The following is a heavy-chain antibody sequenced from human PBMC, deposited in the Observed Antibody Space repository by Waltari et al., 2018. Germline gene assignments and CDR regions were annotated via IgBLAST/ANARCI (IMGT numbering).Heavy chain of an antibody. D-gene: IGHD1-7*01. Sequence: QVQLVQSGAEVKKPGSSVKVSCKASGGTFSSYAISWLRQAPGQGLEWMGGISPNFGKANYAQKCQGRVTITTDESTSTAYMELSSLRSEDTAVYYCAREIGLELAAFDIWGQGTMVTVSS. CDR1: GGTFSSYA. CDR2: ISPNFGKA. J-gene: IGHJ3*02. V-gene: IGHV1-69*05. CDR3: AREIGLELAAFDI.